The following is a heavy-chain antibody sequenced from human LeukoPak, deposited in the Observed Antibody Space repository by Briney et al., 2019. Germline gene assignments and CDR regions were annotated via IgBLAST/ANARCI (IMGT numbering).Heavy chain of an antibody. J-gene: IGHJ5*02. CDR2: VYHSGST. D-gene: IGHD3-10*01. Sequence: SETLSLTCTISGGSITTYYWSWIRQSAGKGLEWIGNVYHSGSTTYNPSLKTRVTVSVDTSKNQFSLRLTSVTAADTAVYYCAADRQEGGSGSYWFDPWGQGTLVTVSS. V-gene: IGHV4-59*01. CDR3: AADRQEGGSGSYWFDP. CDR1: GGSITTYY.